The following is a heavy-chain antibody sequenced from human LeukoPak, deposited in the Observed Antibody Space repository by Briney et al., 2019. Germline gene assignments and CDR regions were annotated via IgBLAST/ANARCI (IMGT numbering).Heavy chain of an antibody. CDR1: GGSISSYY. CDR2: IYYSGST. V-gene: IGHV4-59*12. Sequence: SETLSLTCTVSGGSISSYYWSWIRQPPGKGLEWIGYIYYSGSTNYNPSLKSRVTISVDKSKNQFALKLSSVTAADTAVYYCARATWFGDLSVGNWFDPWGQGTLVTVSS. D-gene: IGHD3-10*01. J-gene: IGHJ5*02. CDR3: ARATWFGDLSVGNWFDP.